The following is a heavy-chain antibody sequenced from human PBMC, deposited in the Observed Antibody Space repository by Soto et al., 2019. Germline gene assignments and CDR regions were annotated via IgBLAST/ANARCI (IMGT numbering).Heavy chain of an antibody. J-gene: IGHJ6*02. CDR1: GFTVSSNY. Sequence: GGSLRLSCAASGFTVSSNYMSWVRQAPGKGLEWVSVIYSGSSTYYADSVKGRFTISRDNSKNTLYLQMNSLRAEDTAVYYCARGRYDPFYYYYYGMDVWGQGTTVTVSS. CDR2: IYSGSST. V-gene: IGHV3-53*01. CDR3: ARGRYDPFYYYYYGMDV. D-gene: IGHD1-1*01.